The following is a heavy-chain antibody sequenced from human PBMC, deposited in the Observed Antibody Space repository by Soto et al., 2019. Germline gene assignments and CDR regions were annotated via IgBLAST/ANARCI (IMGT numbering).Heavy chain of an antibody. CDR2: INPNSGDT. Sequence: GAAVKVSCKASGYTFTGYFMHWVRQAPGQGLEWMGWINPNSGDTNYAQKFQGRVTMTRDMSISTAYMELRRLTSDDTAVYYCARVRTYYDSSGSHDYWGQCTLVTVSS. D-gene: IGHD3-22*01. CDR3: ARVRTYYDSSGSHDY. CDR1: GYTFTGYF. V-gene: IGHV1-2*02. J-gene: IGHJ4*02.